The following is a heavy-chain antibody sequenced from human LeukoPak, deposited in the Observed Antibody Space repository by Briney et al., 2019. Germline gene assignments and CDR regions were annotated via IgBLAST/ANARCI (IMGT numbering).Heavy chain of an antibody. D-gene: IGHD1-26*01. V-gene: IGHV3-15*01. CDR3: TTDGVGVEGATYDN. J-gene: IGHJ4*02. CDR2: IKAKAHGGTI. Sequence: PGGSLRLSCAASGFTFINAWMAWVRQAPGKGLEWVGRIKAKAHGGTIEYAAPVKGRFTISRDDSKNTLHIKMNSLKTEDTAVYYCTTDGVGVEGATYDNWGQGTLVSVSS. CDR1: GFTFINAW.